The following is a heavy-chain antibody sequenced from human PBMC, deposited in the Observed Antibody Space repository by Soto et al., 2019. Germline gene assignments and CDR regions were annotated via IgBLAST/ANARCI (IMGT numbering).Heavy chain of an antibody. J-gene: IGHJ6*02. CDR1: GGTFSSYA. Sequence: QVQLVQSGAEVKKPGSSVKVSCKASGGTFSSYAISWVRPAPGQGLEWMGGIIPIFGTADYAQKFQGRVTITADESTSTAYMELSSMRSEDTAVYYCASHSGSSPEGRYYYGMDVWGQGTTVTVSS. D-gene: IGHD1-26*01. CDR2: IIPIFGTA. V-gene: IGHV1-69*12. CDR3: ASHSGSSPEGRYYYGMDV.